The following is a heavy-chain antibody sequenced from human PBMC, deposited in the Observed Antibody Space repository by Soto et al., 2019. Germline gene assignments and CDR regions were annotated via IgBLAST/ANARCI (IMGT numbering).Heavy chain of an antibody. Sequence: GGSLRLSCAASGFTFSSYSMNWVRQAPGKGLEWVSYISSSSSTIYYADSVKGRFTISRDNAKNSLYLQMNSRRAEDTAVYYCARDVTTVTTANGDYWGQGTLVTVSS. D-gene: IGHD4-17*01. CDR2: ISSSSSTI. J-gene: IGHJ4*02. CDR1: GFTFSSYS. V-gene: IGHV3-48*01. CDR3: ARDVTTVTTANGDY.